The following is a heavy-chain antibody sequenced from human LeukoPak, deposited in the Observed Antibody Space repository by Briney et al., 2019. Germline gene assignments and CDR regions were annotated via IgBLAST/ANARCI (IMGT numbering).Heavy chain of an antibody. J-gene: IGHJ4*02. V-gene: IGHV4-38-2*02. CDR3: ASDGGAFKDFDY. CDR1: GYSISSGYY. CDR2: INHSGST. Sequence: SETLSLTCTVSGYSISSGYYWSWIRQPPGKGGEWVGNINHSGSTFYNPSMKGRLTISVDTSMNQYSLKLSSGTAADTAVYYCASDGGAFKDFDYGGQGALVTVSS. D-gene: IGHD2-15*01.